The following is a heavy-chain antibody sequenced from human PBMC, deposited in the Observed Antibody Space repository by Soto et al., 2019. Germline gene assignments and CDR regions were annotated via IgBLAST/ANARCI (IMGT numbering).Heavy chain of an antibody. CDR3: AKRDGDTGSFAYYYGMDV. CDR1: GFTFSSYA. CDR2: ISGSGRNT. D-gene: IGHD3-10*01. Sequence: GGSLRLSCAASGFTFSSYAMSWVRQAPGKGLEWVSAISGSGRNTHYADSVKGRFTISRDNSKNTLYLQMNILRAEDTAVYYCAKRDGDTGSFAYYYGMDVWGQGTTVTVSS. J-gene: IGHJ6*02. V-gene: IGHV3-23*01.